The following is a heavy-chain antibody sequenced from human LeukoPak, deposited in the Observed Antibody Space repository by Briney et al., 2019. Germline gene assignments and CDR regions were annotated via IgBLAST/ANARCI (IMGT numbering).Heavy chain of an antibody. CDR1: GGSISSGDYY. V-gene: IGHV4-30-4*08. CDR2: IYYSGST. J-gene: IGHJ4*02. D-gene: IGHD6-19*01. Sequence: SQTLSLTCTVSGGSISSGDYYWSWIRQPPGKGLEWIGYIYYSGSTYYNPSLKSRVTISVDTSKNQFSLKLSSVTAANTAVYYCARDREVAGPREVGYWGQGTLVTVSS. CDR3: ARDREVAGPREVGY.